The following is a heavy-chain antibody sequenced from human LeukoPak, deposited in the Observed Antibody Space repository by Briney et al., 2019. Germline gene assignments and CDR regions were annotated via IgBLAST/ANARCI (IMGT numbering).Heavy chain of an antibody. CDR1: GYTFTGYY. CDR3: ARVRRTGLEVRSMDY. D-gene: IGHD3-22*01. Sequence: ASVKVSCKASGYTFTGYYMHWVRQAPGQGLEWMGWINPNSGGTNYAQKFQGRVTMTRDTSISTACMELSRLRSDDTAVYYCARVRRTGLEVRSMDYWGQGTLVTVSS. CDR2: INPNSGGT. V-gene: IGHV1-2*02. J-gene: IGHJ4*02.